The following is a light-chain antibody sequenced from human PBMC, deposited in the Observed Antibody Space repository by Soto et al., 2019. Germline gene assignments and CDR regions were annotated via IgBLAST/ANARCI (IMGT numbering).Light chain of an antibody. CDR1: QSVGTD. CDR3: QHYDRYPYT. Sequence: DIHMTQSPSTLSASVGDRVTITCRASQSVGTDLAWYQQKPGEVPKLLIYDASTLTSGVPPRFSAGGSGTELTLTISSLHPDDFSTYYCQHYDRYPYTFGQGTKLEI. CDR2: DAS. J-gene: IGKJ2*01. V-gene: IGKV1-5*01.